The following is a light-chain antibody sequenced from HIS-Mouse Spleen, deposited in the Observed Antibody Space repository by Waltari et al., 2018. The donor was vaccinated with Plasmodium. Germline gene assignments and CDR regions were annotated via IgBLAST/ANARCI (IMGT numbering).Light chain of an antibody. V-gene: IGLV3-10*01. CDR2: EDS. Sequence: SYELTQPPSVSVSQGQTARITCPGDSLPKKYAYWYQPKSGQAPVLVIYEDSKRPSGIPERFSGSSSGTMATLTISGAQVEDEADYYCYSTDSSGNHRVFGGGTKLTVL. CDR1: SLPKKY. CDR3: YSTDSSGNHRV. J-gene: IGLJ3*02.